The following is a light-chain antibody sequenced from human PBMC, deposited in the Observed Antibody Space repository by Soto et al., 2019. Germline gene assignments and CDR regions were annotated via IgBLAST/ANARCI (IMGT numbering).Light chain of an antibody. Sequence: EFVLTPAPATPSLSPGERATPSFRASQSVSSYLAWYQQKPGQAPRLLIYDASNRATGIPARFSGTGSGTDFTLTINNLEPEDFAVYYCQVRTNWSIAFGRGTRLEI. CDR2: DAS. J-gene: IGKJ5*01. CDR3: QVRTNWSIA. CDR1: QSVSSY. V-gene: IGKV3-11*01.